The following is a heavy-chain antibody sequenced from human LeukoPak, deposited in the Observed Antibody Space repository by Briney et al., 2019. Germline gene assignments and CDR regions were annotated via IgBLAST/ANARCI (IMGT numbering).Heavy chain of an antibody. CDR3: ARPPRGEGGSLRFDY. CDR1: GYTFTSYY. V-gene: IGHV1-46*01. CDR2: INPSGGST. Sequence: ASVKVSCKASGYTFTSYYMHWVRQVPGQGLEWMGIINPSGGSTSYAQKFQGRVTMTRDTSTSTVYMELSSLRSEDTAVYYRARPPRGEGGSLRFDYWGQGTLVTVSS. J-gene: IGHJ4*02. D-gene: IGHD3-16*01.